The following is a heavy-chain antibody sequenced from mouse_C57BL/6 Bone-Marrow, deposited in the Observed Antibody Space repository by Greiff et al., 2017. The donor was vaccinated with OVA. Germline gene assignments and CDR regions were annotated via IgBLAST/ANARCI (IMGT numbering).Heavy chain of an antibody. CDR2: INSDGGST. V-gene: IGHV5-2*01. CDR1: EYEFPSHD. J-gene: IGHJ4*01. Sequence: VHVKQSGGGLVQPGESLKLSCESNEYEFPSHDMSWVRKTPEKRLELVAAINSDGGSTYYPDTMERRFIISRDNTKKTLYLQMSSLRSEDTALYYCARQGSTGAMDYWGQGTSVTVSS. CDR3: ARQGSTGAMDY.